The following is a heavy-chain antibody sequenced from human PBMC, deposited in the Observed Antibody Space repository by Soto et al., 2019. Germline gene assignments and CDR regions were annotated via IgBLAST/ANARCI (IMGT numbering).Heavy chain of an antibody. CDR1: GFTFSIYA. V-gene: IGHV3-64D*06. CDR2: ISTNGGST. J-gene: IGHJ4*02. Sequence: PGGSLRLSCAASGFTFSIYAMHWVRQAPGKGLEYVSSISTNGGSTDYADSVKGRFTISRDNSKNTVYLQMSSLRVEDTAVYYCVKVEYYYDSSGYYPFDYWGQGTLVTVSS. CDR3: VKVEYYYDSSGYYPFDY. D-gene: IGHD3-22*01.